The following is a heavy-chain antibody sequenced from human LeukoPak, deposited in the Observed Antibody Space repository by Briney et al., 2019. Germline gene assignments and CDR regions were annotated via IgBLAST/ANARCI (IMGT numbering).Heavy chain of an antibody. V-gene: IGHV4-59*02. CDR2: IYYSGST. D-gene: IGHD6-13*01. Sequence: SETLSLTCTVSGGSVSSYYWSWIRQPPGKGLEWIGYIYYSGSTNYNPFLKSRVTISVDTSKNQFSLKLSSVTAADTAVYYCARVYSSSWYNYFDYWGQGTLVTVSS. J-gene: IGHJ4*02. CDR1: GGSVSSYY. CDR3: ARVYSSSWYNYFDY.